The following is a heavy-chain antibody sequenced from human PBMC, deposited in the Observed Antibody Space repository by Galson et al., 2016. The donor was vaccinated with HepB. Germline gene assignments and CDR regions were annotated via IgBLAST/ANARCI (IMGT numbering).Heavy chain of an antibody. D-gene: IGHD3-10*01. CDR2: RWDDGSSK. V-gene: IGHV3-33*06. CDR3: AKDGWFGERDYYCYGMDV. CDR1: AFTFRSYG. J-gene: IGHJ6*02. Sequence: SLRLSSAASAFTFRSYGMHWVRQAPGTGLGRVAVRWDDGSSKYNTDSVKGRLTISRDNSKNTLYLQMNSLRAEDTAVYYCAKDGWFGERDYYCYGMDVWGQGTTVTVSS.